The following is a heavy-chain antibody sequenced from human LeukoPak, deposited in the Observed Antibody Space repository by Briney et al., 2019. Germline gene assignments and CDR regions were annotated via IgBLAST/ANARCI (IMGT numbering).Heavy chain of an antibody. CDR2: IYYSGST. V-gene: IGHV4-59*01. D-gene: IGHD5-18*01. Sequence: SGTLSLTCTVSGGSISSYYWSWIRQPPGKGLEWIGYIYYSGSTNYNPSLKSRVTISVDTSKNQFSLKLSSVTAADTAAYYCARSGYSYGSSLYYFDYWGQGTLVTVSS. CDR3: ARSGYSYGSSLYYFDY. CDR1: GGSISSYY. J-gene: IGHJ4*02.